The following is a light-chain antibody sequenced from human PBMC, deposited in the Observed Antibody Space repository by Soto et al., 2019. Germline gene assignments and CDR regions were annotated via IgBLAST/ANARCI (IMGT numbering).Light chain of an antibody. J-gene: IGKJ1*01. V-gene: IGKV3-20*01. CDR2: GAS. CDR1: QSVSINY. Sequence: DIVLTQSPGTLSLSPGERATLSCMASQSVSINYVAWYKKRPGQAPRLLIYGASGRATGIPDRLSGSESGTDFTLTISRVEAEDSAVYFGQQYGTSPRTFGQGTKVDIK. CDR3: QQYGTSPRT.